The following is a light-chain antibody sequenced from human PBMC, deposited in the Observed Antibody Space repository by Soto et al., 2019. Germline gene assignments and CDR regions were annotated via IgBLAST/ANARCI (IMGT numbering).Light chain of an antibody. V-gene: IGLV2-14*01. Sequence: QSALTQPASVSGSPGQSITISCTGTGSDVGGYNYVSWYQQHPGKAPKLMIYEVSNRPSGVSNRFSGSKSGNTASLTISGLQAEDEADYYCSSYTSSTTLGVFGTGTKLTVL. CDR1: GSDVGGYNY. J-gene: IGLJ1*01. CDR3: SSYTSSTTLGV. CDR2: EVS.